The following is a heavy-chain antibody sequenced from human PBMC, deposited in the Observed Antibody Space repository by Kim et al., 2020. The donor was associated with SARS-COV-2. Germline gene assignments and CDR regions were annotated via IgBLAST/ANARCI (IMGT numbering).Heavy chain of an antibody. D-gene: IGHD6-13*01. J-gene: IGHJ4*02. CDR2: ISAPGSTI. V-gene: IGHV3-11*01. Sequence: GGSLRLSCAASGFSFSDYYMSWIRQAPGKGLEWVSYISAPGSTIYYADSMQGRLTVSRDNAKNSVYLEMDSLRAEDTAVYYCARVQWTSSCFDYWGQGTL. CDR3: ARVQWTSSCFDY. CDR1: GFSFSDYY.